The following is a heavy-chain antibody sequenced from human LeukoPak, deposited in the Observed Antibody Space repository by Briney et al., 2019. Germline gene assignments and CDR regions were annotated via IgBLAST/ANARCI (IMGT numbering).Heavy chain of an antibody. CDR1: GYTFTGYY. CDR2: INPSSGGT. D-gene: IGHD3-3*01. CDR3: ARDYNVLRFLEWLPTLDY. V-gene: IGHV1-2*02. Sequence: ASVKVSCKASGYTFTGYYMHWVRQAPGQGLVWMGWINPSSGGTNYAQKFQGRVTMTRDTSISTAYMELSRLRSDDTAVYYCARDYNVLRFLEWLPTLDYWGQGTLVTVSS. J-gene: IGHJ4*02.